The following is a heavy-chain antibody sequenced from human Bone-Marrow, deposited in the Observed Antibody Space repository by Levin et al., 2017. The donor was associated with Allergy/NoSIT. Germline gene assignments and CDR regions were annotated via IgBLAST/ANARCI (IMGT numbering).Heavy chain of an antibody. V-gene: IGHV3-23*01. CDR2: ISSGGETQ. Sequence: GGSLRLSCAASGFDFSSYAMNWVRQAPGQGLEWVSGISSGGETQDYADSVKGRFAISRDNSKTTLSMEMNSLSPDDTAAYCCAKGRWRVRRISPFDSWGQGTLVTVSS. D-gene: IGHD3-10*01. J-gene: IGHJ4*02. CDR3: AKGRWRVRRISPFDS. CDR1: GFDFSSYA.